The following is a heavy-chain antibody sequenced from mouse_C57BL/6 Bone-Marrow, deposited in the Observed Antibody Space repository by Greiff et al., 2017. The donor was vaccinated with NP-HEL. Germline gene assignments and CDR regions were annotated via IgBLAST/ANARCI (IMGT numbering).Heavy chain of an antibody. Sequence: EVQRVESGGDLVKPGGSLKLSCAASGFTFSSYGMSWVRQTPDKRLEWVATISSGGSYTYYPDSVKGRFTISRDNAKNTLYLQMSSLKSEDTAMYYCAMIYYDYDGAWFAYWGQGTLVTVSA. CDR1: GFTFSSYG. J-gene: IGHJ3*01. CDR3: AMIYYDYDGAWFAY. D-gene: IGHD2-4*01. V-gene: IGHV5-6*01. CDR2: ISSGGSYT.